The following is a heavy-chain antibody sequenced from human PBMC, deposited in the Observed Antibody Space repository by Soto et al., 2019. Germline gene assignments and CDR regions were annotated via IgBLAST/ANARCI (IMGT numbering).Heavy chain of an antibody. CDR2: ISPDGNYI. Sequence: GSLRLSCAASGFSFSTHAMTWVRQAPGKGLEWVSSISPDGNYIYYADSVKGRFTVSRDNAKDSLYLQMNSLRAEETAVYYCARQEIAIGVVVVAATVFDYWGQGTLVTVSS. CDR3: ARQEIAIGVVVVAATVFDY. V-gene: IGHV3-21*01. D-gene: IGHD2-15*01. CDR1: GFSFSTHA. J-gene: IGHJ4*02.